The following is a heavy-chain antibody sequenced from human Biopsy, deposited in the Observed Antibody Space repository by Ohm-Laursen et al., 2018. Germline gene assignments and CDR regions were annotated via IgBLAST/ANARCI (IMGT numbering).Heavy chain of an antibody. J-gene: IGHJ2*01. D-gene: IGHD3-22*01. CDR2: VYYTGST. CDR1: GDSISSYY. CDR3: ARDRGYYSDRTVAGYFDL. V-gene: IGHV4-59*01. Sequence: SETLSLTCTVSGDSISSYYWSWIRQPPGKGLQWIGYVYYTGSTDYNPSLQSRVTISVDTSKNHFSLRLRSVTPADTAIYYCARDRGYYSDRTVAGYFDLWGRGPLVTVSS.